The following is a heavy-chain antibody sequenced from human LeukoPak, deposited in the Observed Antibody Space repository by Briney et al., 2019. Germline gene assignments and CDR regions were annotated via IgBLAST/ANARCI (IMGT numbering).Heavy chain of an antibody. CDR3: ARLHLAVALGAVDI. D-gene: IGHD6-19*01. CDR1: GGSISGYY. CDR2: IFYSGTT. Sequence: SETLSLTCTVPGGSISGYYWSWVRQAPGKGLERIGYIFYSGTTNQNPSLKSRVAISVDTSKNQFSLRLNSVTAADTAMYYCARLHLAVALGAVDIWGQGTMVTVSS. V-gene: IGHV4-59*08. J-gene: IGHJ3*02.